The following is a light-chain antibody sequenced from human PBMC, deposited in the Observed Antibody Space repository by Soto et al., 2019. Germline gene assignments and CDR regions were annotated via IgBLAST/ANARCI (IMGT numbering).Light chain of an antibody. CDR3: QQYGSSPLT. CDR1: HSVSSSS. V-gene: IGKV3-20*01. J-gene: IGKJ4*01. CDR2: GTF. Sequence: EIVVTQSPGTLSLSPGEMATLSCRASHSVSSSSLAWYQQKPGQAPRLLNYGTFSRATRIPARFSGSGSGTDFTLTISRLEPEDFAVYYCQQYGSSPLTFGGWTKVEIK.